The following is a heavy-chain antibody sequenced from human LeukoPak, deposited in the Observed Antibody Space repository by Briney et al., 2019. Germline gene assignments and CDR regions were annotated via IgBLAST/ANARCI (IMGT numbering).Heavy chain of an antibody. V-gene: IGHV3-33*01. CDR2: IWYHGNEI. CDR3: VRGSGGNGYGYWGDN. CDR1: GFTFSSFG. Sequence: GGSLRLSCAASGFTFSSFGMHWVRKAPGKGLEWVVVIWYHGNEIHYVDSVKGRFTISRDNLSNTLYLQMNSLRAEDSAVYYCVRGSGGNGYGYWGDNWGQGTLVTVSS. J-gene: IGHJ4*02. D-gene: IGHD5-12*01.